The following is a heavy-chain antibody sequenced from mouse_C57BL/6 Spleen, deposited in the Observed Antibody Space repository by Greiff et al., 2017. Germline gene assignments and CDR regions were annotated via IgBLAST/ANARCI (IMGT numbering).Heavy chain of an antibody. Sequence: DVQLQQSGPELVKPGASVKISCKASGYSFTGYYMNWVKQSPEKSLEWIGEINPSTGGTTYNQKFKAKATLTVDKSSSTAYMQLKSLTSEDSAVYYCARYYDGSSYLDYWGQGTSVTVSS. CDR2: INPSTGGT. D-gene: IGHD1-1*01. CDR3: ARYYDGSSYLDY. CDR1: GYSFTGYY. J-gene: IGHJ4*01. V-gene: IGHV1-42*01.